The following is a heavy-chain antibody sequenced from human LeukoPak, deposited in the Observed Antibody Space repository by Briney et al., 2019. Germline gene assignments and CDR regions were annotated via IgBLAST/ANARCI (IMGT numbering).Heavy chain of an antibody. CDR2: ISYDGSNK. D-gene: IGHD3-22*01. Sequence: GGSLRLSCAASGFTFSSYAMHWVRQAPGKGLEWVAVISYDGSNKYYADSVKGRFTISRDNSRNTLYLQMNSLRAEDTAVYYCARALPITMIVVVYPGGMDVWGQGTTVTVSS. J-gene: IGHJ6*02. CDR1: GFTFSSYA. V-gene: IGHV3-30-3*01. CDR3: ARALPITMIVVVYPGGMDV.